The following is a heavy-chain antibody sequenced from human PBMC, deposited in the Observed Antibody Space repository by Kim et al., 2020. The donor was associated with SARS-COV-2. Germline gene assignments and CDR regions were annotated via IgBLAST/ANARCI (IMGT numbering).Heavy chain of an antibody. V-gene: IGHV4-59*13. J-gene: IGHJ5*01. CDR1: GGSISSYY. D-gene: IGHD2-21*01. Sequence: SETLSLTCVVSGGSISSYYWSWIRQSPGKGLEWLGYIYYSGSTTYNPSLRSRVSISIHTSKTQFSLNLTSVTGADTAIYYCAREPHHMYCDSPSCYPTWG. CDR3: AREPHHMYCDSPSCYPT. CDR2: IYYSGST.